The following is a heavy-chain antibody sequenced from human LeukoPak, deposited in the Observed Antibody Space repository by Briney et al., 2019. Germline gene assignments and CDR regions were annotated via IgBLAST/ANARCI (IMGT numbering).Heavy chain of an antibody. CDR2: IYYSGTT. V-gene: IGHV4-59*01. D-gene: IGHD5-18*01. CDR1: GGSIRTYY. Sequence: SETLSLTCTVSGGSIRTYYWSWIRQPPGKGLEWIGYIYYSGTTNYNPSLKSRVTIPVDTSKNQFSLKLSSVTAEDTAVYYCAKDGRRYSYGSDAFDIWGQGTMVTVSS. J-gene: IGHJ3*02. CDR3: AKDGRRYSYGSDAFDI.